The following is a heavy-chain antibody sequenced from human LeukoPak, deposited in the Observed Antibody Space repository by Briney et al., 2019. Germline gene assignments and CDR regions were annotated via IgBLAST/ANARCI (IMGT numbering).Heavy chain of an antibody. CDR3: ARGPGWDYYYYYMDV. J-gene: IGHJ6*03. D-gene: IGHD1-26*01. Sequence: PGGSLRLSCAASGFTFSSYWMHWVRQAPGKGLVWVSRINSDGSSTSYADSVKGRFTISRDNARNTLYLQMNSLRAEDTAVYYCARGPGWDYYYYYMDVWGKGTTVTVSS. V-gene: IGHV3-74*01. CDR1: GFTFSSYW. CDR2: INSDGSST.